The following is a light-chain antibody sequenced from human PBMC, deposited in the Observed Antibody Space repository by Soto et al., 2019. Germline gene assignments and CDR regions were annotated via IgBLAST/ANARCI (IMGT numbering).Light chain of an antibody. J-gene: IGLJ3*02. CDR2: VGTGGIVG. CDR3: GADHGSGTNFVLV. Sequence: QLVLTQPPSASASLGASVTLTCTLSSGYSNYRVDWYQQRPGKGPRFVMRVGTGGIVGSKGDGIPDRFSVLGSGLNRYLTIENIQEEDESDYHCGADHGSGTNFVLVFGGGTKLTVL. V-gene: IGLV9-49*01. CDR1: SGYSNYR.